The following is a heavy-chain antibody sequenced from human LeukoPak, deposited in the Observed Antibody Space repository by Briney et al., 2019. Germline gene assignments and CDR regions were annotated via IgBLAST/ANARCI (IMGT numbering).Heavy chain of an antibody. D-gene: IGHD5-12*01. J-gene: IGHJ3*02. CDR1: GYSFTGYY. V-gene: IGHV1-2*02. CDR3: AGAYSGYVEAFDM. CDR2: INPNSGGT. Sequence: ASEKVSCKASGYSFTGYYMHWVRQAPGQGLEWMGCINPNSGGTDYAQKFQGRVTMTRDTSISTAYMELSRLTSDDTAVYYCAGAYSGYVEAFDMWGQGTMVTVSS.